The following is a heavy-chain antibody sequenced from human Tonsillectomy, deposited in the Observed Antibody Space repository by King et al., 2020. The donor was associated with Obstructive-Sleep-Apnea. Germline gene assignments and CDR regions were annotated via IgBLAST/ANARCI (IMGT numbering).Heavy chain of an antibody. Sequence: VQLVESGGGLVQPGGSLRLSCAASGFTVSSNYMSWVRQAPGKGLEWVSVIYSGGSTYYADSVKGRFTISRDNSKNTLYLQMNSLRAEDTAVYYCARGSITTPGPFDYWGQGTLVTVSS. V-gene: IGHV3-66*01. D-gene: IGHD3-10*01. CDR1: GFTVSSNY. CDR2: IYSGGST. CDR3: ARGSITTPGPFDY. J-gene: IGHJ4*02.